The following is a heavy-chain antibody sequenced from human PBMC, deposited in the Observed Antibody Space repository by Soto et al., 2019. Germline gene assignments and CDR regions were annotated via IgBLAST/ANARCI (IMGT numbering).Heavy chain of an antibody. CDR1: GFTFSSYG. CDR3: AKEGPITNWYFDY. D-gene: IGHD1-1*01. CDR2: ISYDGNVA. Sequence: QVQLVESGGGVVQPGRSLRLSCAASGFTFSSYGMHWVRQAPGKGLEWVTVISYDGNVAYYADSVKGRFTISRDNSKNTLYLQMNSLRTVDTAMYYCAKEGPITNWYFDYWGQGTLVTVSS. V-gene: IGHV3-30*18. J-gene: IGHJ4*02.